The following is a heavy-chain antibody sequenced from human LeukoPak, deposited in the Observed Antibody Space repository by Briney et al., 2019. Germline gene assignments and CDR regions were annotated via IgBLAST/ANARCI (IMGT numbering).Heavy chain of an antibody. CDR3: ARDRYYDSSGYWPL. V-gene: IGHV1-69*01. CDR1: GGTFSSYA. Sequence: SSVKVSCKASGGTFSSYAISWVRQATGQGLEWMGGIIPIFGTANYAQKFQGRVTITADESTSTAYMELSSLRSEDTAVYYCARDRYYDSSGYWPLWGQGTLVTVSS. J-gene: IGHJ4*02. D-gene: IGHD3-22*01. CDR2: IIPIFGTA.